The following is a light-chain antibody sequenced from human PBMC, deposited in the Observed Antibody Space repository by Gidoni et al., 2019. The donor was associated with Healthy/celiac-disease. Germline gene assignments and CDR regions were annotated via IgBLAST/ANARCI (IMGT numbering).Light chain of an antibody. J-gene: IGLJ2*01. CDR3: SSYTSSSTPHVV. CDR1: SSDVGGYTY. CDR2: DVS. V-gene: IGLV2-14*01. Sequence: QSALTQPASVSGSPGQSIPISCTGTSSDVGGYTYVPWYQQPPGKAPKLMIYDVSNRPSGVSNRFSGSKSGNTASLTISGLQAEDEADYYCSSYTSSSTPHVVFGGGTKLTVL.